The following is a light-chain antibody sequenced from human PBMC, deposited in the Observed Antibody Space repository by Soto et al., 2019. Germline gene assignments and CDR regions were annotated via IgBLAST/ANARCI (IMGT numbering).Light chain of an antibody. V-gene: IGKV3-15*01. Sequence: EIVVTQSPATLSVSPGERGTLSCRASQSVGNNFAWYQQKPGQAPRLLIFATSTRATGVPARFSGSGSGTEFTLTISSLQSEDFAVYYCQQYGDWPLTFGGGAKVE. CDR1: QSVGNN. J-gene: IGKJ4*01. CDR2: ATS. CDR3: QQYGDWPLT.